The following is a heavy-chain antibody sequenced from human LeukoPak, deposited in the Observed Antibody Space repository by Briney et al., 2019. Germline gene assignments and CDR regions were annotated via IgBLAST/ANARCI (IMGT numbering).Heavy chain of an antibody. D-gene: IGHD5-24*01. Sequence: PSETLSLTCTVSGGSISSSSYYWGWIRQPPGKGLEWIGSIYYSGSTYYNPSLKSRVTISVDTSKNQFSLKLSSVTAADTAVYYCARCRRRDGYKMFSGNWFDPWGQGTLVTVSS. CDR2: IYYSGST. V-gene: IGHV4-39*01. CDR3: ARCRRRDGYKMFSGNWFDP. J-gene: IGHJ5*02. CDR1: GGSISSSSYY.